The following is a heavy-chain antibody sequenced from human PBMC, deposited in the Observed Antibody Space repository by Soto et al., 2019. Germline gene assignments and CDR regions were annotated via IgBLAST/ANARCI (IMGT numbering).Heavy chain of an antibody. CDR1: GGSIGSYY. J-gene: IGHJ4*02. CDR3: ARGGWRQIDY. V-gene: IGHV4-59*08. D-gene: IGHD3-3*01. Sequence: QVQLQESGPGLVKPSETLSLTCSVSGGSIGSYYWSWIRQPPGKGLEWIGYIYYSGSTNYNPSLKXRVTISVDTSNNQYPLKLSSVTAADTAVYYCARGGWRQIDYWGQGTLVTVSS. CDR2: IYYSGST.